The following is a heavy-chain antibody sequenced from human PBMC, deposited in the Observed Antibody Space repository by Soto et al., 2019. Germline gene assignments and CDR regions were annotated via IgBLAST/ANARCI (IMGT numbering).Heavy chain of an antibody. CDR3: ARGDSTVSSVFDD. V-gene: IGHV4-31*03. D-gene: IGHD4-17*01. J-gene: IGHJ4*02. CDR1: GVHLSSGFYC. CDR2: IYQNGDT. Sequence: PLSLTGPLSGVHLSSGFYCLSWLRQEPGKGLEWIGYIYQNGDTSYSPSLKSRVTISADTSKTQFSRKLRSVTAADTAVYYCARGDSTVSSVFDDWGQGMVVTVSS.